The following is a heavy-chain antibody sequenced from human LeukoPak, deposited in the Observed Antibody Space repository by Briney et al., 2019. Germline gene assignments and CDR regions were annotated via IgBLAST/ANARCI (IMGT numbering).Heavy chain of an antibody. CDR3: ARDMGSYYDILTGYYTALDY. V-gene: IGHV1-2*02. Sequence: ASVKVSCKASGYTFTGYYMHWVRQAPGQGLEWMGWINPNSGGTNYAQKFQGRVTVTRDTSISTAYLELSRLRSDDTAVYYCARDMGSYYDILTGYYTALDYWGQGTLVTVSS. CDR1: GYTFTGYY. J-gene: IGHJ4*02. D-gene: IGHD3-9*01. CDR2: INPNSGGT.